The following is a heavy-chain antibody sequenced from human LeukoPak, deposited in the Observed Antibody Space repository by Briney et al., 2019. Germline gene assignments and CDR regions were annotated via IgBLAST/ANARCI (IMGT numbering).Heavy chain of an antibody. D-gene: IGHD2-2*01. V-gene: IGHV4-38-2*01. Sequence: PETLSLTCAVSGYSISSGYYWGWIRQPPGKGLEWVWSVYYDGSTYHNPSLKSRVTISVDMSKNHFFVKLSSVTAADTAVYYCARTVAYCSATSCYGYGGQGTLVTVSS. J-gene: IGHJ4*02. CDR1: GYSISSGYY. CDR3: ARTVAYCSATSCYGY. CDR2: VYYDGST.